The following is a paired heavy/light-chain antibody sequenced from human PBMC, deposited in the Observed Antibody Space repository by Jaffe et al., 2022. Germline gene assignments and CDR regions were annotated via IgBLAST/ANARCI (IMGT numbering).Light chain of an antibody. CDR3: QAWDSSFVV. CDR2: QDS. J-gene: IGLJ2*01. V-gene: IGLV3-1*01. CDR1: KLGDKY. Sequence: SYELTQPPSVSVSPGQTASITCSGDKLGDKYACWYQQKPGQSPVLVIYQDSKRPSGIPERFSGSNSGNTATLTISGTQAMDEADYYCQAWDSSFVVFGGGTKLTVL.
Heavy chain of an antibody. D-gene: IGHD2-15*01. V-gene: IGHV1-8*01. Sequence: QVQLVQSGAEVKKPGASVKVSCKASGYTFTSYDINWVRQATGQGLEWMGWMNPNSGNTGYAQKFQGRVTMTRNTSISTAYMELSSLRSEDTAVYYCARAGYCSGGSCYDIDYWGQGTLVTVSS. CDR2: MNPNSGNT. CDR1: GYTFTSYD. CDR3: ARAGYCSGGSCYDIDY. J-gene: IGHJ4*02.